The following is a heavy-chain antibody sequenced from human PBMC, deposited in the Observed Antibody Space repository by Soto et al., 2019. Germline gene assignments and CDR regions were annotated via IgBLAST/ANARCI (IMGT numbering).Heavy chain of an antibody. CDR3: ERERDVLMVCHARFVSDY. CDR2: IWYDGSNK. Sequence: QVQLVESGGGVVQPGRSLRLSCAASGFTFSSYGMHWVRQAPGKGLEWVAGIWYDGSNKYYADSVKGRFTISRDNSKNTMYLQLNSRREEDTAVYYCERERDVLMVCHARFVSDYWGQGTLVTVSS. J-gene: IGHJ4*02. CDR1: GFTFSSYG. D-gene: IGHD2-8*01. V-gene: IGHV3-33*01.